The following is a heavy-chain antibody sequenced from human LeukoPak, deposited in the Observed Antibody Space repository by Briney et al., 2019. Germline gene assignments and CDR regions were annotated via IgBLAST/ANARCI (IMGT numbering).Heavy chain of an antibody. CDR3: AKDPPYYYDSSDPLRGY. J-gene: IGHJ4*02. V-gene: IGHV3-23*01. CDR2: ISGSGGST. Sequence: GGSLRLSCAASGFTLSSYAMSWVRQAPGKGLEWVSAISGSGGSTYYADSVKGRFTISRDNSKNTLYLQMNSLRAEDTAVYYCAKDPPYYYDSSDPLRGYWGQGTLVTVSS. D-gene: IGHD3-22*01. CDR1: GFTLSSYA.